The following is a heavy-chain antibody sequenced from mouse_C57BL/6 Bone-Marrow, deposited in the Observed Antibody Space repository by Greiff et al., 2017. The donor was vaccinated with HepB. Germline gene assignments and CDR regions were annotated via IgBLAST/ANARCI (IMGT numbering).Heavy chain of an antibody. CDR2: FYPGSGSI. CDR3: ARHEALPYYYGSSGWYFDV. Sequence: QVQLQQSGAELVKPGASVKLSCKASGYTFTEYTIHWVKQRSGQGLEWIGWFYPGSGSIKYNEKFKDKATLTADKSSSTVYMELSRLTSEDSAVYFCARHEALPYYYGSSGWYFDVWGTGTTVTVSS. CDR1: GYTFTEYT. D-gene: IGHD1-1*01. J-gene: IGHJ1*03. V-gene: IGHV1-62-2*01.